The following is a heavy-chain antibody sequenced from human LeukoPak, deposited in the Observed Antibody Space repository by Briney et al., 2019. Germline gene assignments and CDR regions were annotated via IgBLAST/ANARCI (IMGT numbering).Heavy chain of an antibody. D-gene: IGHD3-9*01. V-gene: IGHV4-59*01. CDR3: ARNDYDILTGYYSLLHM. J-gene: IGHJ4*02. CDR1: GGSISSYY. CDR2: IYYSGST. Sequence: SETLSLTCTVSGGSISSYYWSWIRQPPGKGLEWIGYIYYSGSTNYNPSLKSRVTISVDTSKNQFSLKLSSVTAADTAVYYCARNDYDILTGYYSLLHMWGQGTLVTVSS.